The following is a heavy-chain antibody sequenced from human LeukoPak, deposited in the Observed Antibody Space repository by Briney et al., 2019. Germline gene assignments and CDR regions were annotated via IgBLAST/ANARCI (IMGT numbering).Heavy chain of an antibody. J-gene: IGHJ4*02. CDR1: GFTFSSYS. D-gene: IGHD6-13*01. CDR3: ARKSFHTSSYDY. CDR2: ISSSSSYI. V-gene: IGHV3-21*04. Sequence: GGSLRLSCAASGFTFSSYSMNWVRQAPGKGLEWVSSISSSSSYIYYADSVKGRFTISRDNSKNTLYLQMNSLRAEDTAVYYCARKSFHTSSYDYWGQGTLVTVSS.